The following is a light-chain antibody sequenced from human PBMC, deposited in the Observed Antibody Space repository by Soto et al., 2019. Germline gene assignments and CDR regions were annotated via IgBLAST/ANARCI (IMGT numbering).Light chain of an antibody. CDR2: AAS. J-gene: IGKJ5*01. CDR1: QGISSY. V-gene: IGKV1-9*01. Sequence: DIQLTQSPSFLSASVGDRVTITCRASQGISSYLAWYQQKPGEAPKFLIYAASTLRGGVPSRFGGSGSGTEFTLTISRLQPEDFATYYCQGLNDYPIIFGQGKRLEIK. CDR3: QGLNDYPII.